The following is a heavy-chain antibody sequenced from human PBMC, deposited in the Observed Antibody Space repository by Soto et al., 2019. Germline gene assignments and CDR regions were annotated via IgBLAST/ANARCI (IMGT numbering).Heavy chain of an antibody. CDR2: IYYDGSNK. CDR1: GFTFSSYG. V-gene: IGHV3-33*01. CDR3: ARGHGGASTMGWFDP. J-gene: IGHJ5*02. D-gene: IGHD1-1*01. Sequence: QVQLVESGGGVVQPGRSLRLSCAASGFTFSSYGIHWVRQAPGKGLEWVAVIYYDGSNKYYADSVKGRFTISRDNSKNTLYLQMPSLRADGTAVYYCARGHGGASTMGWFDPWGQGTLVTVSS.